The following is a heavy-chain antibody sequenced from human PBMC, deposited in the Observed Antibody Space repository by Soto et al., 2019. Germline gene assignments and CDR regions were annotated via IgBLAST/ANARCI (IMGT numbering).Heavy chain of an antibody. J-gene: IGHJ6*02. CDR1: GAPISVFY. D-gene: IGHD3-10*01. CDR3: ARGGSEGGLDI. Sequence: QMQLQESGPGVVKPSETLSLTCTVSGAPISVFYWTWIRQAPGKGLEWIGYLYYTGNTNYNPSLKSRVARSMDTSKKHFYLTLTSATAADTAMYFCARGGSEGGLDIWGQGTTVTVSS. V-gene: IGHV4-59*01. CDR2: LYYTGNT.